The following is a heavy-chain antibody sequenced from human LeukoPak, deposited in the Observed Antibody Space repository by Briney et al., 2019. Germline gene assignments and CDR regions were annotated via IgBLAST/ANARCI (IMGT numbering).Heavy chain of an antibody. CDR1: GFTFSSYE. CDR2: ISSGGSTI. J-gene: IGHJ4*02. V-gene: IGHV3-48*03. Sequence: PGGSLRLSCAASGFTFSSYEMNWVRQAPGKGLEWVSYISSGGSTIYYADSVKGRFTISRDNAKNSLYLQVNSLRAEDTAVYYCLRLPAARYWGQGTLVTVSS. CDR3: LRLPAARY. D-gene: IGHD2-2*01.